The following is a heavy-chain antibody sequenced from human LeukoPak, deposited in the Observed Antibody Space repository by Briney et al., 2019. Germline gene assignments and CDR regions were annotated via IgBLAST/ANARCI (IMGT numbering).Heavy chain of an antibody. J-gene: IGHJ4*02. CDR3: VKHSGDFYGNSDY. CDR1: GFSFSTYE. Sequence: GGSLRLSCAASGFSFSTYEMNWVRRAPGKGLEWVSYISGSGGRIHYTESVKGRFTISRDNAKNTLQMNSLSAEDTAIYYCVKHSGDFYGNSDYWGQGILVTVSS. V-gene: IGHV3-48*03. CDR2: ISGSGGRI. D-gene: IGHD1-1*01.